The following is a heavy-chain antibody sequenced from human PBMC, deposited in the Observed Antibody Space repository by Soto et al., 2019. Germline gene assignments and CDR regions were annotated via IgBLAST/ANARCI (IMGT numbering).Heavy chain of an antibody. Sequence: GASVTFCSKESGYTVTGYGISCVRQAPGQGLEWMGWISGYNGDTNYAQKFQGRVSMTIDTSTTTAYMELRSLTSDDTAVYYCAKNGQPPYYYYGLDVWGQGTKVTVSS. CDR1: GYTVTGYG. CDR3: AKNGQPPYYYYGLDV. D-gene: IGHD2-8*01. V-gene: IGHV1-18*01. J-gene: IGHJ6*02. CDR2: ISGYNGDT.